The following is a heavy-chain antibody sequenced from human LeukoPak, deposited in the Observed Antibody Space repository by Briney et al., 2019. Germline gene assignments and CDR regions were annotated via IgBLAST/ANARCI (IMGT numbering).Heavy chain of an antibody. CDR2: ICSGGST. CDR1: GFTVSSNY. V-gene: IGHV3-53*04. J-gene: IGHJ4*02. CDR3: ARAQDYVGFDY. Sequence: GGSLRLSCAASGFTVSSNYMSWVRQAPGKGLKWVSVICSGGSTYYADSVKGRFTISRHNSKNTLYLQMNSLRAEDTAVYYCARAQDYVGFDYWGQGTLVTVSS. D-gene: IGHD4-17*01.